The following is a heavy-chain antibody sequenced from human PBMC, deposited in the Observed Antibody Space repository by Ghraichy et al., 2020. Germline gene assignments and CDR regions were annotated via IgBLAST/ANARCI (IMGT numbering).Heavy chain of an antibody. CDR1: GGSISSYY. D-gene: IGHD1-7*01. J-gene: IGHJ5*02. CDR2: IYYSGST. CDR3: ASRELELGRSTGWFDP. V-gene: IGHV4-59*01. Sequence: SETLSLTCTVSGGSISSYYWSWIRQPPGKGLEWIGYIYYSGSTNYNPSLKSRVTISVDTSKNQFSLKLSSVTAADTAVYYCASRELELGRSTGWFDPWGQGTLVTVSS.